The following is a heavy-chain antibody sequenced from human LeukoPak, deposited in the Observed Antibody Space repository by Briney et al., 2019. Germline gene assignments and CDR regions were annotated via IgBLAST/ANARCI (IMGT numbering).Heavy chain of an antibody. V-gene: IGHV3-23*01. J-gene: IGHJ4*02. CDR1: GFSLSSYG. D-gene: IGHD3-3*01. CDR2: INNRADET. Sequence: GGSLILSCAASGFSLSSYGMSWFRQAPGKGLEWVATINNRADETHYADSVVGRFSIFRDNSRSTLALHMSNLRVEDTAVYYCERDPSEYDWQRGSYRDFWGQGSQVTVSS. CDR3: ERDPSEYDWQRGSYRDF.